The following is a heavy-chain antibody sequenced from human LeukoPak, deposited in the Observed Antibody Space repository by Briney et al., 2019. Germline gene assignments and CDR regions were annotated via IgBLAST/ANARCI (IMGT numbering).Heavy chain of an antibody. CDR1: GFTFSSYA. V-gene: IGHV3-23*01. Sequence: PGGSLRLSCATSGFTFSSYAMSWVRQAPGKGLEWVSTVSGGGGSTWYADSVKGRFTISRDNSKNSLYLQMNSLRAEDTAVYYCARISSWFDPWGQGTLVTVSS. CDR3: ARISSWFDP. CDR2: VSGGGGST. J-gene: IGHJ5*02.